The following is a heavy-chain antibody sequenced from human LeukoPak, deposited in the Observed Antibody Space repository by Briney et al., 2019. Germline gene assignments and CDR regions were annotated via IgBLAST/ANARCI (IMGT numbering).Heavy chain of an antibody. CDR2: ISGSGGGT. J-gene: IGHJ4*02. V-gene: IGHV3-23*01. CDR1: GFTFSGYA. Sequence: GGSLRLSCAASGFTFSGYAMSWGRQAPGKGLEWVSLISGSGGGTYYADSVKGRFNIFRDNSKNTQDLQMNSLRAEDTAVYYCAKTGTEDGYNIYIDHWGQGTLVTVSS. CDR3: AKTGTEDGYNIYIDH. D-gene: IGHD5-24*01.